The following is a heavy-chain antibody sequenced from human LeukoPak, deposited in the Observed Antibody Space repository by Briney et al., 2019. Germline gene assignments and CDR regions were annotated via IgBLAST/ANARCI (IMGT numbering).Heavy chain of an antibody. CDR1: GYTFTNHG. CDR3: ARDLSLGRHDDGEPFDY. CDR2: ISGYNGKT. Sequence: ASVKVSCKTSGYTFTNHGISWVRQAPGQGLEWMGWISGYNGKTNYVQKFRGRVTMTTDTSTSTAYMELRSLSSDDTAVYYCARDLSLGRHDDGEPFDYWGQGTLVTVSS. D-gene: IGHD4-17*01. J-gene: IGHJ4*02. V-gene: IGHV1-18*01.